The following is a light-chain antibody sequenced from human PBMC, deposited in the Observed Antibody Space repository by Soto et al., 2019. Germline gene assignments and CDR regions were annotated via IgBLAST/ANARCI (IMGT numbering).Light chain of an antibody. CDR2: GAS. J-gene: IGKJ3*01. V-gene: IGKV3-20*01. CDR3: QQYGDSPLT. Sequence: EIVLTQSPGTLSLSPGDRATLSCRASQRLSSSYLAWYQQKPGQAPRLLIYGASSRATGTPDRFSGSGSGTDFTLTISRLEPEDFAVYYCQQYGDSPLTSGPGTKVDIK. CDR1: QRLSSSY.